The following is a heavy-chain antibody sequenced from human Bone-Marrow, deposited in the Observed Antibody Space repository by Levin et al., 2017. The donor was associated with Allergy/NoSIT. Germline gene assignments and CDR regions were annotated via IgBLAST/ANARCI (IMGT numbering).Heavy chain of an antibody. J-gene: IGHJ4*02. Sequence: GGSLRLSCAASGFNFASYGMNWVRQAPGQGLEWVSSISGTGRHIYLADSLKGRFTISRDNAKNSLSLQINNLRVAATAVFYCAKDEGPFSSSFAFDCWGKGALVTVSS. D-gene: IGHD2-2*01. V-gene: IGHV3-21*01. CDR2: ISGTGRHI. CDR1: GFNFASYG. CDR3: AKDEGPFSSSFAFDC.